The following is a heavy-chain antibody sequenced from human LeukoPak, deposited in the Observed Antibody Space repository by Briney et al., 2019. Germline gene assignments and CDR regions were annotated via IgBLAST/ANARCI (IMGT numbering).Heavy chain of an antibody. J-gene: IGHJ6*02. Sequence: PSETLSLTCAVYGGSFSGYYWSWIRQPPGKGLEWIGEINHSGSTNYNPSLKSRVTISVDTSKNQFSLKLSSVTAADTAVYYCARGHVGSYAYYYYYGMDVWGQGTTLTVSS. CDR3: ARGHVGSYAYYYYYGMDV. CDR2: INHSGST. CDR1: GGSFSGYY. V-gene: IGHV4-34*01. D-gene: IGHD2-8*01.